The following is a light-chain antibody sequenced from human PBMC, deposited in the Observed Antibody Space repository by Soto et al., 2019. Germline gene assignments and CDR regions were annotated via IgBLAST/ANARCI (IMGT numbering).Light chain of an antibody. CDR2: DVT. V-gene: IGLV2-14*03. CDR1: SSDVGAYNY. J-gene: IGLJ3*02. CDR3: SSYTSSSTLV. Sequence: QSALTQPASVSGSPGQSITISCTGTSSDVGAYNYVSWYQQHPGKAPQLIIYDVTNRPSGVSNRFSGSKSGNTASLTISGLQDEDEADYYCSSYTSSSTLVFGGGTKLTVL.